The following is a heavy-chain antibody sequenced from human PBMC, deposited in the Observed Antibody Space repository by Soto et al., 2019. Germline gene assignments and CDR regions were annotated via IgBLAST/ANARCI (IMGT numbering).Heavy chain of an antibody. D-gene: IGHD3-9*01. J-gene: IGHJ3*02. Sequence: GGSLRLSCAASGFTFSSYDMHWVRQATGKGLEWVSAIGTAGDTYYPGSGKGRFTISRENAKNSLYLQMNSLRAEETAVYYCAREGYYDILTGYRKRNPGAFDIWGQGTMVTVSS. CDR1: GFTFSSYD. CDR3: AREGYYDILTGYRKRNPGAFDI. CDR2: IGTAGDT. V-gene: IGHV3-13*01.